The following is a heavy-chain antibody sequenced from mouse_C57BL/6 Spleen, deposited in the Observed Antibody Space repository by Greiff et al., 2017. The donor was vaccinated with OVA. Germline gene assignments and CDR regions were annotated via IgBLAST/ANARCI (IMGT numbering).Heavy chain of an antibody. V-gene: IGHV5-4*01. CDR1: GFTFSSYA. CDR3: ARDMDYSNYAMDY. CDR2: ISDGGSYT. J-gene: IGHJ4*01. Sequence: DVMLVESGGGLVKPGGSLKLSCAASGFTFSSYAMSWVRQTPEKRLEWVATISDGGSYTYYPDNVKGRFTISRDNAKNNLYLQMSHLKSEDTAMYYCARDMDYSNYAMDYWGQGTSVTVSS. D-gene: IGHD2-5*01.